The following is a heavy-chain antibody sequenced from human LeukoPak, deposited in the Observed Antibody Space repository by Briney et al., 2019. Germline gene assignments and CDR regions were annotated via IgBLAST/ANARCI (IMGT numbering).Heavy chain of an antibody. Sequence: PSETLSLTCAVCGESLSGYYWSWIRQPPGKGREWIGEINYSGITNYNPYLKSRVTISVDTSKNQFSLKLSSVTAADTAVYYCARGRLGYCSSTSCYDIYYYYGMDVWGQGTTVTVSS. CDR2: INYSGIT. J-gene: IGHJ6*02. D-gene: IGHD2-2*01. V-gene: IGHV4-34*01. CDR3: ARGRLGYCSSTSCYDIYYYYGMDV. CDR1: GESLSGYY.